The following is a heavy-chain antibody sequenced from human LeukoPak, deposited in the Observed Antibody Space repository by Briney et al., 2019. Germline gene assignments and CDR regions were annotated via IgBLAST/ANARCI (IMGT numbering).Heavy chain of an antibody. D-gene: IGHD2-2*01. V-gene: IGHV1-3*01. CDR3: ARGGYCSSTSCLNFDY. Sequence: ASVKVSCKASGYTFTSYAMNWVRQAPGQGLEWMGWINSGNGNTKYSQKFQGRVTITRDTSASTAYMELSSLRSEDTAVYYCARGGYCSSTSCLNFDYWGQGTLVTVSS. CDR2: INSGNGNT. J-gene: IGHJ4*02. CDR1: GYTFTSYA.